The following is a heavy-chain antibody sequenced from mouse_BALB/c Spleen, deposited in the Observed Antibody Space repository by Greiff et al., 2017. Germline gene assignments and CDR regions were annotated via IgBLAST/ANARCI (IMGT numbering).Heavy chain of an antibody. J-gene: IGHJ3*01. D-gene: IGHD4-1*01. CDR2: ISSGGSYT. V-gene: IGHV5-6*01. CDR3: ASLRTGGTWFAY. Sequence: SGGDLVKPGGSLKLSCAASGFTFSSYGMSWVRQTPDKRLEWVATISSGGSYTYYPDSVKGRFTISRDNAKNTLYLQMSSLKSEDTAMYYCASLRTGGTWFAYWGQGTLVTVSA. CDR1: GFTFSSYG.